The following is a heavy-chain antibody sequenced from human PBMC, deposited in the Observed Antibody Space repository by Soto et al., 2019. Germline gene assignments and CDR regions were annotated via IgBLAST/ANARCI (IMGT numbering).Heavy chain of an antibody. V-gene: IGHV4-39*01. Sequence: SETLSLTCTVSCGSISSSRYYWGWIRQPPGKGLEWIGSIYYSGSTYYNPSLKSRVTISVDTSKNQFSLKLSSVTAADTAVYYCARHRFYWSGGSCYPGYYYYGMDVWGQGTTVTVSS. CDR3: ARHRFYWSGGSCYPGYYYYGMDV. J-gene: IGHJ6*02. CDR1: CGSISSSRYY. D-gene: IGHD2-15*01. CDR2: IYYSGST.